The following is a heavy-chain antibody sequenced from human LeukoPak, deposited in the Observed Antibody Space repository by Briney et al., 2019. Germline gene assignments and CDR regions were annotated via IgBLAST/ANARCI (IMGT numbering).Heavy chain of an antibody. V-gene: IGHV7-4-1*02. D-gene: IGHD3-22*01. CDR3: ARDHLPYYYDSSGPQVRRYYFDY. J-gene: IGHJ4*02. CDR2: INTNTGNP. Sequence: GASVKVSCKASGYTFTSYAMNWVRQAPGQGLEWMGWINTNTGNPTYAQGFTGRFVFSLDTPVSTAYLQISSLRSEDTAVYYCARDHLPYYYDSSGPQVRRYYFDYWGQGTLVTVSS. CDR1: GYTFTSYA.